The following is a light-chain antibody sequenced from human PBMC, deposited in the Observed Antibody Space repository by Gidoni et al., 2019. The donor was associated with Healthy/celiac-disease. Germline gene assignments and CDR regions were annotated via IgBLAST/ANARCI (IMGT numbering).Light chain of an antibody. Sequence: QSALTQPASVSGSPGPSITISCTGTSSDVGSYKLVSWYQQHPGKAPKLMIYEVSKRPSGVSNRFSGSKSGNTASLTISGLQAEDEADYYCCSYAGSSTPVVFGGGTKLTVL. J-gene: IGLJ2*01. CDR1: SSDVGSYKL. CDR3: CSYAGSSTPVV. CDR2: EVS. V-gene: IGLV2-23*02.